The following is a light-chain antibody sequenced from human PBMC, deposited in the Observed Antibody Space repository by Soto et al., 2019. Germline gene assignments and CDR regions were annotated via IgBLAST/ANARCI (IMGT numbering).Light chain of an antibody. CDR2: EGS. Sequence: QSALTQPASVSGSPGQSITISCTGSISEIGTYNLVSWFQQHPGKAPKLIIYEGSKRPSGVSNRFSGSKSGNTASLTISGLQAEDEADYYCCSYESTNTLVLGGGTKLTVL. J-gene: IGLJ2*01. V-gene: IGLV2-23*01. CDR1: ISEIGTYNL. CDR3: CSYESTNTLV.